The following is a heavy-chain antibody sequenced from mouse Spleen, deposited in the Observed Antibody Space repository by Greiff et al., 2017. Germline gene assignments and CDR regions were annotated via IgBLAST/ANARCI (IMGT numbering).Heavy chain of an antibody. CDR3: ARGDDLGYAMDY. J-gene: IGHJ4*01. Sequence: QVQLQQSGAELVRPGTSVKVSCKASGYAFTNYLIEWVKQRPGQGLEWIGVINPGSGGTNYNEKFKGKATLTADKSSSTAYMQLSSLTSDDSAVYFCARGDDLGYAMDYWGQGTSVTVSS. V-gene: IGHV1-54*01. CDR2: INPGSGGT. CDR1: GYAFTNYL.